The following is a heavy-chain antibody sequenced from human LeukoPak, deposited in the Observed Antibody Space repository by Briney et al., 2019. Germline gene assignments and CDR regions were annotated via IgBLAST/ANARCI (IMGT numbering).Heavy chain of an antibody. V-gene: IGHV3-64*01. D-gene: IGHD3-22*01. Sequence: GGSLRLSCAASGFTFSSYAMHWVRQAPGKGLEYVSAISSNGGSTYYANSVKGRFTISRDNPKNTLYLQMGSLRAEDMAVYYCARAMDYYDSSGYYDYWGQGTLVTVSS. J-gene: IGHJ4*02. CDR2: ISSNGGST. CDR1: GFTFSSYA. CDR3: ARAMDYYDSSGYYDY.